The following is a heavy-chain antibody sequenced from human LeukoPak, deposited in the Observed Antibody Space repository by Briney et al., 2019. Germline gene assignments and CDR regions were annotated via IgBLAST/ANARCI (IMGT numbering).Heavy chain of an antibody. J-gene: IGHJ1*01. V-gene: IGHV3-33*01. D-gene: IGHD3-16*02. CDR2: IWYDGSEQ. Sequence: HPGRSLRLSCAASGFTFSTYAIHWVRQAPGKGLEWVAVIWYDGSEQYYADSVKGRFIISRDNSKSTLDLQMNSLRAEDTAVYYCAREGDSRWGELSPWGQGTLVTVS. CDR1: GFTFSTYA. CDR3: AREGDSRWGELSP.